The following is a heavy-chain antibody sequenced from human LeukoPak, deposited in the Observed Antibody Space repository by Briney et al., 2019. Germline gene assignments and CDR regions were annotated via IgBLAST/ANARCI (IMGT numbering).Heavy chain of an antibody. D-gene: IGHD2-2*01. V-gene: IGHV1-8*01. CDR1: GYTFTSYD. CDR2: MNPNSGNT. J-gene: IGHJ5*02. CDR3: ARDRYCSSTSCGGEFDP. Sequence: ASVKVSCKASGYTFTSYDINWVRQATGQGLEWMGWMNPNSGNTGYAQKFQGRVTMTRNTSISTAYMELSSLRSEDTAVYYCARDRYCSSTSCGGEFDPWGQGTLVTVSS.